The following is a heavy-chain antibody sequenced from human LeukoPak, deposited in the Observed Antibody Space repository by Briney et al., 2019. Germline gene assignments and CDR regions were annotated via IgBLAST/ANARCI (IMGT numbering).Heavy chain of an antibody. CDR2: INPNSGGT. CDR1: GYTFTGYY. Sequence: ASVKVSCKASGYTFTGYYMHWVRQAPGQGLEWMGWINPNSGGTNYAQKFQGRVTMTRDTSISTAYMELSRLRSDDTAVYYCARNSGRFGEVPYYFDYWGQGTLVTVSS. D-gene: IGHD3-10*01. J-gene: IGHJ4*02. V-gene: IGHV1-2*02. CDR3: ARNSGRFGEVPYYFDY.